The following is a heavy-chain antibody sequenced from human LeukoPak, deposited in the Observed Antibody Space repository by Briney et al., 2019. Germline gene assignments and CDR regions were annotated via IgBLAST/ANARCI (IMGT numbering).Heavy chain of an antibody. V-gene: IGHV4-39*01. CDR2: IYYSGST. CDR3: ARPDRGYSYGPPFDY. CDR1: GGSISSSSYY. D-gene: IGHD5-18*01. Sequence: SETLSLTCTVSGGSISSSSYYWGWIRQPPGKGLEWIGSIYYSGSTYYNPSLKSRVTTSVDTSKNQFSLKLSSVTAADTAVYYCARPDRGYSYGPPFDYWGQGTLVTVSS. J-gene: IGHJ4*02.